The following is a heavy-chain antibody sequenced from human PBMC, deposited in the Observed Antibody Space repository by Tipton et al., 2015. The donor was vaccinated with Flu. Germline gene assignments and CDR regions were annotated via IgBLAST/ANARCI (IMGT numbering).Heavy chain of an antibody. Sequence: TLSLTCTVSGGSINSDGYFWTWIRQPAGKGLEWLGRIYSSGKTSYNPSLKSRATISIYASKNQFSLRLNSVTAADTAVYYCARAGHGYSHALWGQGTLVSGSS. V-gene: IGHV4-61*02. CDR2: IYSSGKT. D-gene: IGHD5-18*01. CDR3: ARAGHGYSHAL. J-gene: IGHJ4*02. CDR1: GGSINSDGYF.